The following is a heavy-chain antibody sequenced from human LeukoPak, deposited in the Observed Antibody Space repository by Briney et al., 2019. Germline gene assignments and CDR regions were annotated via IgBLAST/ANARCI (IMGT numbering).Heavy chain of an antibody. D-gene: IGHD2-21*02. CDR3: ARDRLLYLDY. CDR1: GFTVGNNH. V-gene: IGHV3-53*01. Sequence: GGSLRLSCAASGFTVGNNHMNWVRQAPGKGLEWVSAVYDGDTTYYADSVKGRFTISRDSSKNTVDLQMNNLRVEDTAVYFCARDRLLYLDYWGQGTLVAVS. CDR2: VYDGDTT. J-gene: IGHJ4*02.